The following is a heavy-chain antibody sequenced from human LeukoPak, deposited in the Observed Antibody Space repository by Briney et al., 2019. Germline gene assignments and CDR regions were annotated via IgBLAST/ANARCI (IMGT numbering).Heavy chain of an antibody. Sequence: PGGSLRLTCAASGFTFSSYGMHWVRQAPGKGLEWVAVISYDGSNKYYADSVKGRFTISRDNSKNTLYLQMNSLRAEDTAVYYCARDAVVYYFDYWGQGTLVTVSS. V-gene: IGHV3-30*03. J-gene: IGHJ4*02. CDR2: ISYDGSNK. CDR1: GFTFSSYG. CDR3: ARDAVVYYFDY. D-gene: IGHD4-23*01.